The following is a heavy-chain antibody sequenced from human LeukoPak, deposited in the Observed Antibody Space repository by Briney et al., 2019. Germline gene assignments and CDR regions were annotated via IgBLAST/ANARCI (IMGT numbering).Heavy chain of an antibody. V-gene: IGHV4-39*07. CDR1: GFTFSSYE. CDR2: IYYSGST. CDR3: AREGDIVVVVAATRGTNWFDP. D-gene: IGHD2-15*01. Sequence: GSLRLSCAASGFTFSSYEMNWVRQAPGKGLEWIGSIYYSGSTYYNPSLKSRVTISVDTSKNQFSLKLSSVTAADTAVYYCAREGDIVVVVAATRGTNWFDPWGQGTLVTVSS. J-gene: IGHJ5*02.